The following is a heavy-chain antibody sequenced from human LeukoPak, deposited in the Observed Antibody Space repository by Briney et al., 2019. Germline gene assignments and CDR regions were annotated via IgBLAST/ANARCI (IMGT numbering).Heavy chain of an antibody. CDR1: GGSFSGYY. CDR2: INDSGST. J-gene: IGHJ3*02. CDR3: GRDPPGGTLDI. D-gene: IGHD3-16*01. Sequence: PSETLSLTCAVYGGSFSGYYWSWIGQPPGKGLEWIGDINDSGSTHYNPSLKSRVTISVDPSKNQFSLDLTSVTAADTAVYYCGRDPPGGTLDIWGHGTMVTVSS. V-gene: IGHV4-34*01.